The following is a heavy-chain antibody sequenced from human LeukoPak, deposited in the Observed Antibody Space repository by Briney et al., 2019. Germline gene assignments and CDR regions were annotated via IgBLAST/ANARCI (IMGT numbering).Heavy chain of an antibody. D-gene: IGHD5-24*01. CDR2: ISAYNGNT. CDR1: GYTFTSYG. V-gene: IGHV1-18*01. J-gene: IGHJ4*02. CDR3: ARWGRDGYPDY. Sequence: ASVKVSCKASGYTFTSYGISWVRQAPGQGLEWMGWISAYNGNTNYAQKLQGRVTMTTETSTSTDYMELRSLRSDDTTVYYCARWGRDGYPDYWGQGTLVTVSS.